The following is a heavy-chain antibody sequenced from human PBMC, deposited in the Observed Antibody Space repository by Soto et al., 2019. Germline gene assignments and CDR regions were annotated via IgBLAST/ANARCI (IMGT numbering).Heavy chain of an antibody. V-gene: IGHV3-53*01. CDR2: IYSGGST. J-gene: IGHJ6*02. CDR1: GFTVSSNY. Sequence: EVQLVESGGGLIQPGGSLRLSCAASGFTVSSNYMSWVRQAPGEGLEWVSVIYSGGSTYYADSVKGRFTISRDNSKNTLYLQMNSLRAEDTAVYYCAREVRHYDILRYGMDVWGQGTTVTVSS. CDR3: AREVRHYDILRYGMDV. D-gene: IGHD3-9*01.